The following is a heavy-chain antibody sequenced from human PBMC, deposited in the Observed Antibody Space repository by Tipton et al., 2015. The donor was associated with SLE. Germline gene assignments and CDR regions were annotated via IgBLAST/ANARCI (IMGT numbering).Heavy chain of an antibody. Sequence: TLSLTCTVSGYSIGSGFYWGWIRQPPGKGLEWIGNIYHSGSTFYNPSLKSRVTISVDTCKNQFSLKLSSVTAADTAVYYCARNLEQTDYWGQGTLVTVSS. V-gene: IGHV4-38-2*02. CDR1: GYSIGSGFY. CDR3: ARNLEQTDY. D-gene: IGHD1/OR15-1a*01. J-gene: IGHJ4*02. CDR2: IYHSGST.